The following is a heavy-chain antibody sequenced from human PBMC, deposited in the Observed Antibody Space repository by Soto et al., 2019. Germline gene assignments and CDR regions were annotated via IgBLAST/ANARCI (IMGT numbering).Heavy chain of an antibody. CDR2: IYYSGST. V-gene: IGHV4-59*01. J-gene: IGHJ4*02. D-gene: IGHD6-19*01. CDR1: GCSFSSYY. CDR3: ARLGKGLGNLDY. Sequence: SETLSPPGPVSGCSFSSYYWSWIRQPPGKGLEWIGDIYYSGSTNYNPSLNSRVTISVDTSKNQFSLKLSSVTAADAAVYYCARLGKGLGNLDYWGQGTLVTVSS.